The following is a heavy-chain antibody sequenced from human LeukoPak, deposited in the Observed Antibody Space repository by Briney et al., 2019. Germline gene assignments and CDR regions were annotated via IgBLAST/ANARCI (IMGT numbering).Heavy chain of an antibody. CDR2: ISYDGSNK. Sequence: GGPLRLSCAASGFTFSSYAMHWVRQAPGKGLEWVAVISYDGSNKYYADSVKGRFTISRDNSKNTLYVQMNSLRAEDTAVYYCARKDPNSSSTDYWGQGTLVTVSS. J-gene: IGHJ4*02. CDR3: ARKDPNSSSTDY. D-gene: IGHD6-13*01. CDR1: GFTFSSYA. V-gene: IGHV3-30-3*01.